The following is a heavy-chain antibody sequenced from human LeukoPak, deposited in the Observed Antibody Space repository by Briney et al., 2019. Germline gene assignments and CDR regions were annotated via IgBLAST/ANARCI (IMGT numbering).Heavy chain of an antibody. V-gene: IGHV3-74*01. D-gene: IGHD3-10*01. CDR1: GFTFSSYR. Sequence: GGSLRLSCAASGFTFSSYRMHWVRQAPGKGLGCVSRINSDGSSTSYADSVKGRFTISRDNAMNTLYLQMNSLRAEDTAVYYCAMVRGYYYHGLDVWGQGTTVTVPS. CDR3: AMVRGYYYHGLDV. J-gene: IGHJ6*02. CDR2: INSDGSST.